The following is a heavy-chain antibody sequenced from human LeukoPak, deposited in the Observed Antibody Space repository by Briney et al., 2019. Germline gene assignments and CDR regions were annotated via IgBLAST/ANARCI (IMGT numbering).Heavy chain of an antibody. V-gene: IGHV3-30*02. Sequence: HPGGSLRLSCAASGFTFSSYGMHWVRQAPGKGLEWVAVIWYDGSNKYYADSVKGRFTTSRDNSKNTLYLQMNSLRAEDTAVYYCAKLPLWFGTRVGAFDIWGQGTMVTVSS. CDR3: AKLPLWFGTRVGAFDI. CDR2: IWYDGSNK. CDR1: GFTFSSYG. D-gene: IGHD3-10*01. J-gene: IGHJ3*02.